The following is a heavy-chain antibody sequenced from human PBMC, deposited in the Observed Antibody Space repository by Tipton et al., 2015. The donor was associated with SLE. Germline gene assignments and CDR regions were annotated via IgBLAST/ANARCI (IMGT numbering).Heavy chain of an antibody. D-gene: IGHD4-23*01. CDR3: AGDLWYGGNSAPHAFDI. J-gene: IGHJ3*02. CDR2: IYYSGST. V-gene: IGHV4-59*01. Sequence: PGLVKPSETLSLTCTVSGGSISSYYWSWIRQPPGKGLEWIGYIYYSGSTNYNPSLKSRVTISVDTSKNQFSLKLSSVTAADTAVYYCAGDLWYGGNSAPHAFDIWGQGTMVTVSS. CDR1: GGSISSYY.